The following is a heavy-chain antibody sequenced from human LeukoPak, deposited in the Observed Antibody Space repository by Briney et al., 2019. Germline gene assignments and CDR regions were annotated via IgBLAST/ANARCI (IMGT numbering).Heavy chain of an antibody. CDR1: GFTFSSYW. CDR3: ARSYYYGSGIVRYFDY. V-gene: IGHV3-7*01. CDR2: IKQEGSEK. D-gene: IGHD3-10*01. J-gene: IGHJ4*02. Sequence: GGSLRLSCAASGFTFSSYWMSWVRQAPGKGLEWVANIKQEGSEKYYVDSVKGRFTISRDNAKNSLYLQMNSLRAEDTAVYYCARSYYYGSGIVRYFDYWGQGTLVTVSS.